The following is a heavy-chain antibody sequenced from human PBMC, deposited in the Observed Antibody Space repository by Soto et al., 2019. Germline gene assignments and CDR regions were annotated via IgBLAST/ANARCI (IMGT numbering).Heavy chain of an antibody. J-gene: IGHJ5*02. V-gene: IGHV3-30*18. CDR1: GFTFSSYG. CDR3: AKDLVVMVAAEAIAPP. CDR2: ISYDGSNK. Sequence: QVQLVESGGGVVQPGRSLRLSCAASGFTFSSYGMHWVRQAPGKGLEWVAVISYDGSNKYYADSVKGRFTISRDNSKNTLYLQMNSLRAEDTAVYYCAKDLVVMVAAEAIAPPWGQGTLVTVSS. D-gene: IGHD2-15*01.